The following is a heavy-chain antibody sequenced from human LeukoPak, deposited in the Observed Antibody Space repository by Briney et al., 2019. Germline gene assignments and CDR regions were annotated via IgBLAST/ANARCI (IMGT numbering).Heavy chain of an antibody. CDR3: ARDDYDNSGSY. V-gene: IGHV3-48*04. CDR2: ISSSSDSI. Sequence: GGSLRLSCAASGLTLSSENMNWVRQAPGMGREWVSYISSSSDSIYYADSVKGRFTVSRDNAKNSLYLQMNSLRAEDTAMYYCARDDYDNSGSYWGQGTLVTVSS. D-gene: IGHD3-22*01. CDR1: GLTLSSEN. J-gene: IGHJ4*02.